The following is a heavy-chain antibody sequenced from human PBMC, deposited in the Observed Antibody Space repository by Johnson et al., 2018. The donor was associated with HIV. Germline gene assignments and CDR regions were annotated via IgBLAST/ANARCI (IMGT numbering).Heavy chain of an antibody. V-gene: IGHV3-30*02. Sequence: MQLVEFGGGVVQPGVSLRLSCAASGFTFSSYGMHWVRQAPGKGLEWVAFIRYDGSNKYYADSVKGRFTISRDNSKNTLYLQMNSLRVDDTAVYYCAGDPGPGSSSHERSWGGFDLWGQGTMVAVSS. CDR2: IRYDGSNK. D-gene: IGHD6-6*01. J-gene: IGHJ3*01. CDR3: AGDPGPGSSSHERSWGGFDL. CDR1: GFTFSSYG.